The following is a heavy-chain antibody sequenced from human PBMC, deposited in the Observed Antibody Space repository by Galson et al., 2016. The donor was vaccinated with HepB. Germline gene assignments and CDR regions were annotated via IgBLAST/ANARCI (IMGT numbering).Heavy chain of an antibody. V-gene: IGHV4-30-4*01. Sequence: WIGYIYYSGNTYYNPSLKSRVTISVDTSKNQFSLKLSSVTAADTAVFYCARDYSLFDYWGQGTLVTVSS. CDR2: IYYSGNT. CDR3: ARDYSLFDY. J-gene: IGHJ4*02. D-gene: IGHD5-18*01.